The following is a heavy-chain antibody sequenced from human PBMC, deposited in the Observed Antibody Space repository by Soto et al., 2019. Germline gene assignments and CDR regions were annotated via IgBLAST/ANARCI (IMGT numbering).Heavy chain of an antibody. CDR1: GFSLSTSGMC. CDR2: IDWDDDK. CDR3: ARIRYFEWSHPPTGFDP. V-gene: IGHV2-70*01. D-gene: IGHD3-9*01. Sequence: SGPTLVNPTQTLTLTCTFSGFSLSTSGMCVSWIRQPPGKALEWLALIDWDDDKYYSTSLKTRLTISKDTSKNQVVLTMTNMEPVDTATYYCARIRYFEWSHPPTGFDPWGQGTLVTVSS. J-gene: IGHJ5*02.